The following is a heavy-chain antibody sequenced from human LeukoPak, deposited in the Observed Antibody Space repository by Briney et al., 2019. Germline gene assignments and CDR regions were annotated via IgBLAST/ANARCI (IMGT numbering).Heavy chain of an antibody. CDR2: ISYVGSNK. CDR3: AKDSDYGGNSALLGY. V-gene: IGHV3-30*18. J-gene: IGHJ4*02. D-gene: IGHD4-23*01. Sequence: GGSLRLSCAASGLTFSSYGMHWVRQAPGKGLEWVAVISYVGSNKYYADSVKGRFTISRDNSKNTLYLQMNSLRAEDTAVYYCAKDSDYGGNSALLGYWGQGTLVTVSS. CDR1: GLTFSSYG.